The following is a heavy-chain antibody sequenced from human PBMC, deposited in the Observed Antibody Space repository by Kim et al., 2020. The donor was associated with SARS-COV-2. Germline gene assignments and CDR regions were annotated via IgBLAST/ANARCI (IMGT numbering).Heavy chain of an antibody. CDR3: AKSRPGCSSTSCYAEKKYFDY. CDR2: ISGSGGST. CDR1: GFTFSSYA. D-gene: IGHD2-2*01. J-gene: IGHJ4*02. V-gene: IGHV3-23*01. Sequence: GGSLRLSCVASGFTFSSYAMSWVRQAPGKGLEWVSAISGSGGSTYYADSVKGRFTISRDNSKNTLYLQMNSLRAEDTAVYYCAKSRPGCSSTSCYAEKKYFDYWGQGTLVTVSS.